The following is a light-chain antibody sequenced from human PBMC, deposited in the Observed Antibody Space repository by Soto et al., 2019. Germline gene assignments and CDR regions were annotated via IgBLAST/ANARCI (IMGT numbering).Light chain of an antibody. Sequence: EIVLTQSPATLSLSPVERATLSCRASQSVSSYLAWYQQKPGQAPRLLIYDASNRATGIPARFSGSGSGTDFTLTISSLEPEDFAVYSCQQRRNWPLTFGGGTKVDIK. CDR2: DAS. CDR3: QQRRNWPLT. J-gene: IGKJ4*01. V-gene: IGKV3-11*01. CDR1: QSVSSY.